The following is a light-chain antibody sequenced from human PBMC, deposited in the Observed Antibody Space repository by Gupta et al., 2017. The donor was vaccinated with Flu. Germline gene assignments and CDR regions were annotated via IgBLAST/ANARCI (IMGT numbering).Light chain of an antibody. V-gene: IGLV1-40*01. Sequence: QSVLTQPPSVSGAPGQRLTISCTGSSSNFGAGYDVHWYQQLPGTAPKLLIYGNNHRPSGVPDRVSGSKSGTSASLAITGLQAEDEAHYYCQSYDSSLSGSVFGGGTKLTVL. CDR3: QSYDSSLSGSV. CDR1: SSNFGAGYD. CDR2: GNN. J-gene: IGLJ3*02.